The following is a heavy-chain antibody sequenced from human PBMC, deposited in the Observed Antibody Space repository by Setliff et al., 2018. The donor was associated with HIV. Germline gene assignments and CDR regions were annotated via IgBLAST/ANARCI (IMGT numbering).Heavy chain of an antibody. Sequence: TLSLTCAVSGGSMRSSGYSWNWIRQAPGKGLEWVGYIYYNGNAYYNPSLKSRVTISVDTSKNQFSLKLSSVTAAATAVYYCARELLRSWDGSENSYKPYYFDYWGQGTLVTVSS. CDR2: IYYNGNA. CDR3: ARELLRSWDGSENSYKPYYFDY. CDR1: GGSMRSSGYS. D-gene: IGHD3-10*01. J-gene: IGHJ4*02. V-gene: IGHV4-30-2*05.